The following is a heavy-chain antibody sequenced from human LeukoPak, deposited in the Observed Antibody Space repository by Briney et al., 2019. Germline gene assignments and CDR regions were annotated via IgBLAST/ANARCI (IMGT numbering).Heavy chain of an antibody. CDR2: ISSSSSTI. CDR1: GFTFSSYS. Sequence: GGSLRLSCAASGFTFSSYSMNWVRQAPGKGLEWVSYISSSSSTIYYADSVKGRFTISRDNAKNSLYLQMNSLRAEDTAVYYCARGGWGSHSDYGDYGGDYWGQGTLVTVSS. J-gene: IGHJ4*02. CDR3: ARGGWGSHSDYGDYGGDY. V-gene: IGHV3-48*01. D-gene: IGHD4-17*01.